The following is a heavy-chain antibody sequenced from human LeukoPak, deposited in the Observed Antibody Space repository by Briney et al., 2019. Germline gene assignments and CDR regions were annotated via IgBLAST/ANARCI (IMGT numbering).Heavy chain of an antibody. J-gene: IGHJ3*02. CDR2: IIAYNGNT. Sequence: GASVKVSCKASGYTFTSYGVSWVRQAPGQGLEWMGWIIAYNGNTNYAQKLQGRVTMTTDTSTSTAYMELRSLRSDDTAVYYCARDRGYSYVPDAFDIWGQGTMVTVSS. D-gene: IGHD5-18*01. CDR3: ARDRGYSYVPDAFDI. V-gene: IGHV1-18*01. CDR1: GYTFTSYG.